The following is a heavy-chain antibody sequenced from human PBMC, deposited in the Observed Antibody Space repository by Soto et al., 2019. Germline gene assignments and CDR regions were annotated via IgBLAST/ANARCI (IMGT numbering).Heavy chain of an antibody. Sequence: QVQLQESGPGLVQPSETLSLTCTVSGVSINTYYWSWIRQSPGKGLQWIGYIFSSGSTNYNPSLKSRVTISIDTSNNQFSLRLTSVTAADTAVYYCARLYYYGSGSQEFDYWGPGTLVTVSP. D-gene: IGHD3-10*01. CDR3: ARLYYYGSGSQEFDY. V-gene: IGHV4-59*08. CDR2: IFSSGST. J-gene: IGHJ4*02. CDR1: GVSINTYY.